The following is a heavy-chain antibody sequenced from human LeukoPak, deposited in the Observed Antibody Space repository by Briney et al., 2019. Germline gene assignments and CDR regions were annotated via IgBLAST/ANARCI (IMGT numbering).Heavy chain of an antibody. V-gene: IGHV3-11*01. CDR1: GFTFSDHY. Sequence: PGGSLRLACRASGFTFSDHYMTAVRQAPGKGLEYISYLSNTGSDSFYADSVKGRFSISRDNAEKSLYLQMNDLRAEDTAVYYCARGHWGLDYWGQGTLVTVSS. J-gene: IGHJ4*02. CDR3: ARGHWGLDY. D-gene: IGHD7-27*01. CDR2: LSNTGSDS.